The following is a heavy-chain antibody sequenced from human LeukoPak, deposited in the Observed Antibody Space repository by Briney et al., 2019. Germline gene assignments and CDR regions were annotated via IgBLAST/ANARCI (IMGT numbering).Heavy chain of an antibody. CDR2: IYYSGST. V-gene: IGHV4-39*07. CDR1: GGSISSSSYY. J-gene: IGHJ5*02. CDR3: ARGVSGSYPNWFDP. Sequence: SETLSLTCTVSGGSISSSSYYWGWIRQPPGKGLEWIGSIYYSGSTYYNPSLKSRVTISVDTSKNQFSLKLSSVTAADTAVYYCARGVSGSYPNWFDPWGPGTLVTVSS. D-gene: IGHD1-26*01.